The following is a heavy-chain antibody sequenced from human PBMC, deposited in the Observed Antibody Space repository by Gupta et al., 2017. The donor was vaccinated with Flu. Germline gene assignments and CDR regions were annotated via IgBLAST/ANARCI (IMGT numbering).Heavy chain of an antibody. D-gene: IGHD2-8*01. CDR3: AKDRVRRTSGYGMDV. CDR2: VSHDGGQT. V-gene: IGHV3-30*18. Sequence: QVQLVESGGGVVQPGRSLRLSCAASGFSFTTYGMYSVRQAPGKGLEWVAVVSHDGGQTNYADSVKGRFTISRDNAKNTLYLEMSSLRIEDAAVYYCAKDRVRRTSGYGMDVWGQGTTVIVSS. CDR1: GFSFTTYG. J-gene: IGHJ6*02.